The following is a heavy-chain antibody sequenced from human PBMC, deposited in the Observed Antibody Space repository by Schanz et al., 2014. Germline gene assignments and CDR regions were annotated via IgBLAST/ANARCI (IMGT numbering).Heavy chain of an antibody. CDR2: ISGSGGNT. J-gene: IGHJ4*02. Sequence: EVQLLESGGGLVQPGGSLRLSCAASGFAVDNYYMSCVRQAPGRGLEWVSIISGSGGNTYYADAVRGRFTISRDNSKNTLYLQMNSLRAEDTAIYYCAKTLFPGGTQTFGNWGRGTLVTVSS. V-gene: IGHV3-23*01. CDR1: GFAVDNYY. D-gene: IGHD2-8*02. CDR3: AKTLFPGGTQTFGN.